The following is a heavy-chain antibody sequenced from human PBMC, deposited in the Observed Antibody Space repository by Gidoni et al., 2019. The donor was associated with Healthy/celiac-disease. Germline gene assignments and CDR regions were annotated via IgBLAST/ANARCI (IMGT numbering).Heavy chain of an antibody. J-gene: IGHJ6*03. Sequence: QVQLVQYGAEVKKPGSSVKVSCKASGGTFSSYAISWVRQAPGQGLEWMGGIVPIVGTANYAKKFQGRGTSTEDESTSKAYMELSSLRSEDTAVYYCARDLYSSSVFSYYYYMDVWVKGTTVTVSS. CDR2: IVPIVGTA. V-gene: IGHV1-69*01. D-gene: IGHD6-13*01. CDR1: GGTFSSYA. CDR3: ARDLYSSSVFSYYYYMDV.